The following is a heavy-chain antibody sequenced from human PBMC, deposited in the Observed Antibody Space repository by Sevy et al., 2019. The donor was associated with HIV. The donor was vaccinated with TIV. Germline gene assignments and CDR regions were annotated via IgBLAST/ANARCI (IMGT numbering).Heavy chain of an antibody. CDR1: GFTFSSYS. D-gene: IGHD1-26*01. J-gene: IGHJ6*02. V-gene: IGHV3-21*01. Sequence: GGSLRLSCAASGFTFSSYSMNWVRQAPGKGLEWVSSISSSSSYIYYADSVKGRFTISRGNAKNSLYLQMNSLRAEDTAVYYCAREVRLLRDRRGMDVWGQGTTVTVSS. CDR2: ISSSSSYI. CDR3: AREVRLLRDRRGMDV.